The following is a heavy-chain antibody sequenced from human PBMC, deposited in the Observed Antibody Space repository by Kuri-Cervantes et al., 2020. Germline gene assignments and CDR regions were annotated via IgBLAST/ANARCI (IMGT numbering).Heavy chain of an antibody. CDR1: GYTFTSDD. Sequence: ASVKGSCKASGYTFTSDDINWVRQATGQGLEWMGWMNPNSGNTGYAQKFQGRVTMTRNTSISTAYMELSSLRSEDTAVYYCARGGSGLVDGRAFDIWGQGTVVTVSS. D-gene: IGHD2-8*02. CDR2: MNPNSGNT. CDR3: ARGGSGLVDGRAFDI. J-gene: IGHJ3*02. V-gene: IGHV1-8*01.